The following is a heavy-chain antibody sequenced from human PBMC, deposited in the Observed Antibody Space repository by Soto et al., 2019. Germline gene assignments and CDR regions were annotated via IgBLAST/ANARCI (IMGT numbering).Heavy chain of an antibody. V-gene: IGHV3-30-3*01. CDR3: ARDPRTGHGGGVGMDV. CDR2: ISYDGSNK. D-gene: IGHD3-16*01. Sequence: QVQLVESGGGVVQPGRSLRLSCAASGFTFSSYAMHWVRQAPGKGLEWVAVISYDGSNKYYADSVKGRFTISRDNSKNTLYLQMNSLIAEDTAVYYCARDPRTGHGGGVGMDVWGQGSTVTVSS. CDR1: GFTFSSYA. J-gene: IGHJ6*02.